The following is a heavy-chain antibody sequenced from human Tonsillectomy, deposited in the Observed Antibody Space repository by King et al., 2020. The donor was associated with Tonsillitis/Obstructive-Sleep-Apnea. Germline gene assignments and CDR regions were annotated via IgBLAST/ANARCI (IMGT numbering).Heavy chain of an antibody. CDR2: INPNSGGT. D-gene: IGHD2-8*02. CDR3: AGVLGGPSIPFGMDV. Sequence: VQLVESGAEVKKSGASVKVSCKASGYTFTGYYMHWVRQAPGQGLEWMGWINPNSGGTNYAQKFQGRVTMTRDTSITTAYMELSRLTSDDTAVSYCAGVLGGPSIPFGMDVWGQGNTVTVSS. V-gene: IGHV1-2*02. CDR1: GYTFTGYY. J-gene: IGHJ6*02.